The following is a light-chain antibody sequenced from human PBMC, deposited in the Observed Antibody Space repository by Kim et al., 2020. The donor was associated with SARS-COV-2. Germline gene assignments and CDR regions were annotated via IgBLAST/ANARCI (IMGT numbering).Light chain of an antibody. V-gene: IGKV1-17*01. CDR3: LQHNSYPIT. CDR2: GAS. J-gene: IGKJ5*01. CDR1: QDIRND. Sequence: ASVRDRGTIPCRASQDIRNDLGWYQQSPGRAPKRLIYGASSLQSGVPSRFSGSGSGTEFTLTISSLQPEDFATYFCLQHNSYPITFGQGTRLEIK.